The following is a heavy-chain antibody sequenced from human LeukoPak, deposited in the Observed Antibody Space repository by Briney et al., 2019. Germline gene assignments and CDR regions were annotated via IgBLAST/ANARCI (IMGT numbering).Heavy chain of an antibody. J-gene: IGHJ3*02. D-gene: IGHD3-22*01. V-gene: IGHV3-7*01. CDR2: IKQDGSEK. Sequence: GGSLRLFCAASGFTFHTYWMSWDRQAPGKGLEWVANIKQDGSEKYYVDSVKGRFTISRDNAKNSLYVQMNSLRVEDTAVYYCARDQAYATSGYRPWAFDIWGQGTMVTVSS. CDR3: ARDQAYATSGYRPWAFDI. CDR1: GFTFHTYW.